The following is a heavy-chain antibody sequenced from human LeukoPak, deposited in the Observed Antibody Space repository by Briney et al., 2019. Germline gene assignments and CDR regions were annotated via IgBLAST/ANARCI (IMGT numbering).Heavy chain of an antibody. D-gene: IGHD3-22*01. CDR3: ARARITMIVVAGAFDI. V-gene: IGHV1-69*05. CDR2: XIPIFGTA. Sequence: QXTGQGXEXMGGXIPIFGTANYAQKFQGRVTITRDTSASTAYMELSSLRSEDTAVYYCARARITMIVVAGAFDIWGQGTMVTVSS. J-gene: IGHJ3*02.